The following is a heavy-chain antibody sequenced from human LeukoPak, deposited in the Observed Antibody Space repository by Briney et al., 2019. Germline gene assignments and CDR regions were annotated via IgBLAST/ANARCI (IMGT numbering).Heavy chain of an antibody. J-gene: IGHJ3*02. Sequence: ASVKVSCKASGYTFTSYDINWVRQAPGQGLEWMGIINSSGGSTSYAQKFQGRVTMTRDTSTSTVYMELSGLRSEDTAVYYCARVRGIAAADAFDIWGQGTMVTVSS. CDR1: GYTFTSYD. CDR3: ARVRGIAAADAFDI. CDR2: INSSGGST. V-gene: IGHV1-46*01. D-gene: IGHD6-13*01.